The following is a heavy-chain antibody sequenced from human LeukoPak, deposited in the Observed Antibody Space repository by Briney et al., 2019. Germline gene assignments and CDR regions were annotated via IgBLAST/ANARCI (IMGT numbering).Heavy chain of an antibody. Sequence: GGSLRLSCTASGFTFSTYAMSWVRQAPGKGLEWVSAISGSGGSTYYADSVKGRFTISRDNSKNTLYLQMNSLRAEDTAVYYCAKDGTNYDSDDAFDIWGQGTMVTVSS. CDR1: GFTFSTYA. J-gene: IGHJ3*02. D-gene: IGHD3-22*01. CDR2: ISGSGGST. CDR3: AKDGTNYDSDDAFDI. V-gene: IGHV3-23*01.